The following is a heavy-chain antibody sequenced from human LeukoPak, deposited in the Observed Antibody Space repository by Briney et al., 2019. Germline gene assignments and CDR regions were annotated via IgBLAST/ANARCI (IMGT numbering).Heavy chain of an antibody. CDR1: GGTFSSYA. CDR3: ARDPPSYGDPEEPLDY. J-gene: IGHJ4*02. CDR2: IIPISGTA. Sequence: SVKVSCKASGGTFSSYAISWVRQAPGQGLEWVGGIIPISGTANYAQKFQGRVTITADESTSTAYMELSSLRSEDTAVYYCARDPPSYGDPEEPLDYWGQGTLVTVSS. V-gene: IGHV1-69*13. D-gene: IGHD4-17*01.